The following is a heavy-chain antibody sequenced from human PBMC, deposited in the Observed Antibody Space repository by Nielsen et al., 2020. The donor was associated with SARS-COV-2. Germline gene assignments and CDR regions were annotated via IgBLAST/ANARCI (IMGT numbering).Heavy chain of an antibody. CDR1: GGSISSGGYY. CDR2: IYYSGST. CDR3: ARECSSTSCYGYYFDY. D-gene: IGHD2-2*01. J-gene: IGHJ4*02. Sequence: SETLSLTCTVSGGSISSGGYYWSWIRQHPGKGLEWIGYIYYSGSTYYNPSLKSRVTISVDTSKNQFSLKLSSVTAADTAVYYCARECSSTSCYGYYFDYWGQGTLVTASS. V-gene: IGHV4-31*03.